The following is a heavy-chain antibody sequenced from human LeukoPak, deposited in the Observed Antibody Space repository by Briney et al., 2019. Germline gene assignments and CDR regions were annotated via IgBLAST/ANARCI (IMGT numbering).Heavy chain of an antibody. Sequence: SETLSLTCTVSGGSISSYYWSWIRQSPGKGLEWIGDIYYGVSTDYNPSLKSRVTVAKDTSKTQFSLRLSSVTAADTAVYYCARARLDSSGRFDYWGQGTLVTVSS. CDR2: IYYGVST. J-gene: IGHJ4*02. V-gene: IGHV4-59*01. CDR3: ARARLDSSGRFDY. CDR1: GGSISSYY. D-gene: IGHD3-22*01.